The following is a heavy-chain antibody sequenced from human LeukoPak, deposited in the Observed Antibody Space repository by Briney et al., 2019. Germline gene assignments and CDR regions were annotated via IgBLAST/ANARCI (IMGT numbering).Heavy chain of an antibody. V-gene: IGHV4-39*01. CDR2: FYNSGST. CDR3: ATLWFGEMAQGHFDY. J-gene: IGHJ4*02. Sequence: SETLSLTCTVSGGSISSSTYYWGWIRQPPGKGLEWIGSFYNSGSTYYNPSLKSRVIISVDTSKNQFSLKLSSVTAADTAVYYCATLWFGEMAQGHFDYWGQGTLVTVSS. D-gene: IGHD3-10*01. CDR1: GGSISSSTYY.